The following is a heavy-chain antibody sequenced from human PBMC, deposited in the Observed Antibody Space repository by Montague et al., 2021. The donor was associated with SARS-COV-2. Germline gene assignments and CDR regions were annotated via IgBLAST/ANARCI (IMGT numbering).Heavy chain of an antibody. CDR3: ARRTCSSTSCHQFDP. CDR1: GGSISYYY. Sequence: SETLSLTCTVSGGSISYYYWSWIRQPPGKGLEWIGYIYYSGSTNYNPSLKSRVTISVDTSKNQFPLKLSSVTAADTAVYYCARRTCSSTSCHQFDPWGQGTLVTVSS. J-gene: IGHJ5*02. V-gene: IGHV4-59*01. CDR2: IYYSGST. D-gene: IGHD2-2*01.